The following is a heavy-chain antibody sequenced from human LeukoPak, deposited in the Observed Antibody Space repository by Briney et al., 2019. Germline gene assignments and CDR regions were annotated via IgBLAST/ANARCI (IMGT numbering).Heavy chain of an antibody. CDR3: AHVDTAMVSDYFDY. CDR1: GFSLSTSGVG. J-gene: IGHJ4*02. CDR2: IYWDDDK. D-gene: IGHD5-18*01. Sequence: SGPTLVKPTRTLTLTCTFSGFSLSTSGVGVGWIRQPPGKALEWLALIYWDDDKRYSPSLKSRLTITKDTSKNQVVLTMTNMDPVDTATYYCAHVDTAMVSDYFDYWGQGTLVTVSS. V-gene: IGHV2-5*02.